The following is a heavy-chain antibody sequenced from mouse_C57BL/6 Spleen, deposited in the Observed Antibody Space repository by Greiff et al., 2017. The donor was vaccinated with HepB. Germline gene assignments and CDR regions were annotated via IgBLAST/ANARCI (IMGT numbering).Heavy chain of an antibody. Sequence: EVQLQESGGGLVKPGGSLKLSCAASGFTFSSYAMSWVRQTPEKRLEWVATISDGGSYTYYPDDVKGRFTISRDNAKNNLYLQMSHLKSEDTAMYYCARHYGSSQYYFDYWGQGTTLTVSS. D-gene: IGHD1-1*01. CDR3: ARHYGSSQYYFDY. V-gene: IGHV5-4*01. J-gene: IGHJ2*01. CDR1: GFTFSSYA. CDR2: ISDGGSYT.